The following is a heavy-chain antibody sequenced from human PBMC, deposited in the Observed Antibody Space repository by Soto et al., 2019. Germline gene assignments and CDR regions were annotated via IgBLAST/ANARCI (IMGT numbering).Heavy chain of an antibody. CDR1: GGSISSYY. CDR3: ARDGFSSSGLGEFDY. Sequence: QVQLQELGPGLVKPSETMSLTCTVSGGSISSYYWSWIRQPPGKGVEWIGYIYYSGSTNYNPSLKSRVTISVDTAKNQFSLKLSSVTAADTAVYYCARDGFSSSGLGEFDYWGQGTLVTVSS. J-gene: IGHJ4*02. CDR2: IYYSGST. V-gene: IGHV4-59*01. D-gene: IGHD6-6*01.